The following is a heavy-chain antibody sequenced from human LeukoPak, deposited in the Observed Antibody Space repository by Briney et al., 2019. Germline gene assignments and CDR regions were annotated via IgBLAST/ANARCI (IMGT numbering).Heavy chain of an antibody. CDR3: ARAITYYYDSSGYSDAFDI. J-gene: IGHJ3*02. CDR1: GYTFTSYG. CDR2: ISAYNGNT. D-gene: IGHD3-22*01. Sequence: ASVKVSCKASGYTFTSYGISWVRQAPGQGLEWMRWISAYNGNTNYAQKLQGRVTMTTDTSASTAYMELSSLRSEDMAVYYCARAITYYYDSSGYSDAFDIWGQGTMVTVSS. V-gene: IGHV1-18*03.